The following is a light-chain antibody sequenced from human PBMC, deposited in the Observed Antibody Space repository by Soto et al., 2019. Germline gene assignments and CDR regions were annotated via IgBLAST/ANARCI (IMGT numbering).Light chain of an antibody. J-gene: IGLJ3*02. V-gene: IGLV2-23*01. Sequence: QSVLTQPASVSGAPGQSITISCTGTSSDVGSHNVVSWYQQYPGKAPKLLSYEASKPPSGLSNRVSGSKSGNTASLTISGLQAEDEADYYCCSLTNGATWVFGGGTQLTVL. CDR3: CSLTNGATWV. CDR2: EAS. CDR1: SSDVGSHNV.